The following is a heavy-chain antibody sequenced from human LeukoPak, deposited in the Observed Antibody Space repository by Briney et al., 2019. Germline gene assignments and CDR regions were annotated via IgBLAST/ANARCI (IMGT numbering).Heavy chain of an antibody. CDR2: IYSDGNT. CDR3: AGAQGISARW. CDR1: GLTVSSNY. J-gene: IGHJ4*02. V-gene: IGHV3-53*01. Sequence: GGSLRLSCAASGLTVSSNYMNWVRQAPGKGLEWVSVIYSDGNTYYADSVKGRFTISRDNSKNTLYLQMNSLRAEDTAVYYCAGAQGISARWWGQGTLVTVPS. D-gene: IGHD6-6*01.